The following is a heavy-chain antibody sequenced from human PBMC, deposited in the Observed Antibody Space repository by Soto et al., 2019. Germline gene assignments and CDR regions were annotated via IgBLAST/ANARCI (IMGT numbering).Heavy chain of an antibody. J-gene: IGHJ4*02. CDR1: GFTFSSYA. D-gene: IGHD1-7*01. CDR3: ARENWNSQGFDY. Sequence: GGSLRLSCAASGFTFSSYAMHWVRQAPGKGLEYVSAISSNGGSTYYADSVKGRFTISRDNSKNTLYLQMGSLRAEDMAVYYCARENWNSQGFDYWGQGTLVTVSS. V-gene: IGHV3-64*02. CDR2: ISSNGGST.